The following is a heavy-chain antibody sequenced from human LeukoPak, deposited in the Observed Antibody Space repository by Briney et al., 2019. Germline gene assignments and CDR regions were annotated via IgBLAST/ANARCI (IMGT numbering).Heavy chain of an antibody. CDR3: ARLGARQMLEY. V-gene: IGHV3-7*01. CDR2: IKQDGGQI. Sequence: GGSLRLSCAASEFTFNSYWMSWVRQAAGKGLEWVANIKQDGGQIYYLDSVKGRFTFSRDNAKNPLYLQMNSLRAEDTAVYYCARLGARQMLEYWGQGTLVTVSS. J-gene: IGHJ4*02. CDR1: EFTFNSYW. D-gene: IGHD4-17*01.